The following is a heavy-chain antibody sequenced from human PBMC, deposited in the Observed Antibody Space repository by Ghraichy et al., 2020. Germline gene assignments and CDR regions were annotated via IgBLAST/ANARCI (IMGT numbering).Heavy chain of an antibody. CDR1: GYTFTSYG. D-gene: IGHD3-3*01. CDR3: ARVPTISKVGYYYYYGMDV. CDR2: ISAYNGNT. Sequence: ASVKVSCKASGYTFTSYGISWVRQAPGQGLEWMGWISAYNGNTNYAQKLQGRVTMTTDTSTSTAYMELRSLRSDDTAVYYCARVPTISKVGYYYYYGMDVWGQGTTVTVSS. V-gene: IGHV1-18*01. J-gene: IGHJ6*02.